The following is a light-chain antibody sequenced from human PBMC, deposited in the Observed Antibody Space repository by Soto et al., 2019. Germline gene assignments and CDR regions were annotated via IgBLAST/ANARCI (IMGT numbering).Light chain of an antibody. J-gene: IGLJ1*01. CDR1: SSDVGGYNY. Sequence: QSALTQPASVSGSPGQSITISCTGTSSDVGGYNYVSWYQQHPGKAPKVMIYDVSNRPSGVSNRFSGSKSGNTASLTISGLPAEDEADYYCSSYTSSSTLLVFGTGTKLTVL. CDR2: DVS. V-gene: IGLV2-14*01. CDR3: SSYTSSSTLLV.